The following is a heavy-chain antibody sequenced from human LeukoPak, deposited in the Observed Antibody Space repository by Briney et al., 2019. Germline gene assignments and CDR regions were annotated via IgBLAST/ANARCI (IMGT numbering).Heavy chain of an antibody. J-gene: IGHJ4*02. V-gene: IGHV3-7*01. CDR3: ARGSSVSANNFDY. CDR1: GFTFSNFV. D-gene: IGHD6-6*01. Sequence: GGCLRLSCAASGFTFSNFVMHWVRQAPGKGLEWVANIKHDESEKYYVDSVKGRFTISRDNAKNSLYLQMNSLRAEDTAVYYCARGSSVSANNFDYWGQGTLVTVSS. CDR2: IKHDESEK.